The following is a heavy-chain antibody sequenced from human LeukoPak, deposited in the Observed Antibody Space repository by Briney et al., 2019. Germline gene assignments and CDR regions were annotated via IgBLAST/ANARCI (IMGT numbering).Heavy chain of an antibody. D-gene: IGHD3-22*01. Sequence: SETLSLTCTVSGYSISSGYYWGWIRQPPGKGLEWIGSIYHSGSTYYNPSLKSRVTISVDTSKNQFSLKLSSVTAADTAVYYCAGQNYYDSSGYSAAFDYWGQGTLVTVSS. J-gene: IGHJ4*02. CDR1: GYSISSGYY. CDR2: IYHSGST. V-gene: IGHV4-38-2*02. CDR3: AGQNYYDSSGYSAAFDY.